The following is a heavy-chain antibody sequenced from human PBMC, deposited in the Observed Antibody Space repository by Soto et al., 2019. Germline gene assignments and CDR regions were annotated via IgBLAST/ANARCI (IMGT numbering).Heavy chain of an antibody. V-gene: IGHV3-33*01. CDR2: IWYDGSNK. Sequence: QVQLVESGGGVVQPGRSLRLSCAASGFTFSSYGMHWVRQAPGKGLEWVAVIWYDGSNKYYADSVKGRFTISRDNTKNTLYLQMNSLRAEDTAVYYCARGVVGAYSSSSGAPYGMDVWGQGTTVTVSS. CDR1: GFTFSSYG. CDR3: ARGVVGAYSSSSGAPYGMDV. D-gene: IGHD6-6*01. J-gene: IGHJ6*02.